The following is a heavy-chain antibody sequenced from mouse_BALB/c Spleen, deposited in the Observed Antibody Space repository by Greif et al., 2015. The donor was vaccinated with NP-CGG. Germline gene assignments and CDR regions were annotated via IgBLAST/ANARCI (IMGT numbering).Heavy chain of an antibody. D-gene: IGHD3-2*01. Sequence: VQRVESGAELAKPGASVKMSCKASGYTFTSYWMHWVKQRPGQGLEWIGYINLSTGYTEYNQKFKDKATLTADKSSSTAYMQLSSLTSEDSAVYYCARRDSSGYGYWGQGTTLTVSS. CDR1: GYTFTSYW. CDR2: INLSTGYT. V-gene: IGHV1-7*01. CDR3: ARRDSSGYGY. J-gene: IGHJ2*01.